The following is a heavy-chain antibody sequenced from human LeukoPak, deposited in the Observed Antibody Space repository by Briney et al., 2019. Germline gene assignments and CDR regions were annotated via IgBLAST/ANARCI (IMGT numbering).Heavy chain of an antibody. CDR3: AILHSTNFYFDY. J-gene: IGHJ4*02. V-gene: IGHV1-18*01. D-gene: IGHD2-8*01. Sequence: ASVKVSCKASGYTFTTYGISWVRQAPGQGPEWMEWISAHNGNTKYAQKFQGRVIMTTDTYTSTAYMELRSLRSDDTAVYYCAILHSTNFYFDYWGQGTLVTVSS. CDR2: ISAHNGNT. CDR1: GYTFTTYG.